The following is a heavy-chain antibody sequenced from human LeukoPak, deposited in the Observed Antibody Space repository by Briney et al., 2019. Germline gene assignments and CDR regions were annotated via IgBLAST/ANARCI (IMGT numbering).Heavy chain of an antibody. J-gene: IGHJ3*02. CDR3: ARSDHEKGGDAFDI. V-gene: IGHV6-1*01. Sequence: SQTLSLTCAISGDSVSRNSAAWNWIRQSPSRGLEWLGRTYYRSKWYNDYAESVKSRITINPDTSKNQSSLQLNSVTPEDTAVYYCARSDHEKGGDAFDIWGQGTMVTVSS. D-gene: IGHD2-21*02. CDR1: GDSVSRNSAA. CDR2: TYYRSKWYN.